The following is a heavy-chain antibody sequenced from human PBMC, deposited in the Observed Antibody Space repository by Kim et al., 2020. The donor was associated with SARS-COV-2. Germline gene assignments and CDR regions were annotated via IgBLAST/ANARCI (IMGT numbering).Heavy chain of an antibody. V-gene: IGHV3-7*03. J-gene: IGHJ5*02. CDR1: GFTFSSYW. CDR3: ARRSLNSGSYWGLRTNWFDT. CDR2: IKQDGSEK. D-gene: IGHD1-26*01. Sequence: GGSLRLSCAASGFTFSSYWMSWVRQAPGKGLEWVANIKQDGSEKYYVDSVKGRFTISRDNAKNSLYLQMNSLRAEDTAVYYCARRSLNSGSYWGLRTNWFDTWGQGTLVTVSS.